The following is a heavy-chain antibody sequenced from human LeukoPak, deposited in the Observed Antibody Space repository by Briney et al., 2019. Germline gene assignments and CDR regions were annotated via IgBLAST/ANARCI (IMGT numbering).Heavy chain of an antibody. CDR3: TRDPRALDY. Sequence: GGSLGLSCAASGFTFSRYSMNWVRQAPGKGLEWVSYISYTGTIYYADSVKGRFTISRDNAKNSLYLHMNSLRAEDTAVYYCTRDPRALDYWGQGTLVTVSS. CDR2: ISYTGTI. V-gene: IGHV3-48*01. J-gene: IGHJ4*02. CDR1: GFTFSRYS.